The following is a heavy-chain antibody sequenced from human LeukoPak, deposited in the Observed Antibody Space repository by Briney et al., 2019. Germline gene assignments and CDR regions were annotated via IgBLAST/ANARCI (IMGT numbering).Heavy chain of an antibody. D-gene: IGHD3-22*01. CDR3: VRDRVDSSGYYYYYGLDV. CDR1: GFTFSSYG. V-gene: IGHV3-33*01. Sequence: GRSLRLSCAASGFTFSSYGMHWVRQAPGKGLEWVAVIWYDGSNKYYADSVKGRFTISRDNSKNTLYLQMNSLRAEDTAVYYCVRDRVDSSGYYYYYGLDVWGQGTTVTVSS. CDR2: IWYDGSNK. J-gene: IGHJ6*02.